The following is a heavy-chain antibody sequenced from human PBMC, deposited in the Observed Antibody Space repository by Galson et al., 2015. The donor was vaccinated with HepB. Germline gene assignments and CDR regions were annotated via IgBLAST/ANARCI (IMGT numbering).Heavy chain of an antibody. V-gene: IGHV1-69*13. CDR2: IIPIFGTA. CDR1: GGTFSSYA. CDR3: ARVPSNYGYYYGTDV. D-gene: IGHD4-11*01. J-gene: IGHJ6*04. Sequence: SVKVSCKASGGTFSSYAISWVRQAPGQGLEGMGGIIPIFGTANYAQKFQGRVTITADESTSTAYMELSSLRSEDTAVYYCARVPSNYGYYYGTDVWGKGTTVTVSS.